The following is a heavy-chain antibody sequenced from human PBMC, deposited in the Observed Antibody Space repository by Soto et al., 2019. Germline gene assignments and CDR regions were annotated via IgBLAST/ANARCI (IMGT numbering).Heavy chain of an antibody. J-gene: IGHJ6*02. V-gene: IGHV4-39*01. CDR3: ASLIVGARRGYYYYGMDV. CDR1: GGSISSYY. D-gene: IGHD1-26*01. Sequence: SATLSLTCTVSGGSISSYYWGWIRQPPGKGLEWVGSIYSSGSTYYTPSLKSRVTISVDTSKNQFSLKLSSVTAADTAVYYCASLIVGARRGYYYYGMDVWGQGTTVTVSS. CDR2: IYSSGST.